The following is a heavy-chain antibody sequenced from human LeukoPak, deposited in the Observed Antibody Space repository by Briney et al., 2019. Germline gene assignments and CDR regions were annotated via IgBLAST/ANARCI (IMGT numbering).Heavy chain of an antibody. CDR1: GFSFSSNW. CDR3: ARGPYYAAGSFDY. V-gene: IGHV3-74*01. Sequence: GGSLRLSCTASGFSFSSNWMYWVRQAPGKGLVWASRISIDGGDAVYADSVKGRFTVSRDNAKDTLYLQMNRLRVEDTAVYYRARGPYYAAGSFDYWGQGTLVTVSS. D-gene: IGHD3-10*01. J-gene: IGHJ4*02. CDR2: ISIDGGDA.